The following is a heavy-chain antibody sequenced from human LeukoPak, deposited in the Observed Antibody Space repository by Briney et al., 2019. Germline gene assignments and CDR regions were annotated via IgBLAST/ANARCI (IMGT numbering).Heavy chain of an antibody. CDR1: GGSISSYY. V-gene: IGHV4-4*07. Sequence: SETLSLTCTVSGGSISSYYWSWIRQPAGKGLEWIGRIYTSGSTNYNPSLKSRVTMSVDTSKNQFSLKLSSVTAADTAVYYCASFSNYDSSGYYRAFDIWGQGTMVTVSS. J-gene: IGHJ3*02. D-gene: IGHD3-22*01. CDR3: ASFSNYDSSGYYRAFDI. CDR2: IYTSGST.